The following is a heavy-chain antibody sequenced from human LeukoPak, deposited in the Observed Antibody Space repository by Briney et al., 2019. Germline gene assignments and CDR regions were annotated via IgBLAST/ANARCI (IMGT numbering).Heavy chain of an antibody. J-gene: IGHJ4*02. CDR1: GGSFSSGGYY. CDR2: IYYSGST. D-gene: IGHD2-15*01. Sequence: PSQTLSLTCTVSGGSFSSGGYYWSWIRQHPGKGLEWIGYIYYSGSTYYNPSLKSRVTISVDTSKNQFSLKLSSVTAADTAVYYCARGRGTVEDIVVVVADHFDYWGQGTLVTVSS. CDR3: ARGRGTVEDIVVVVADHFDY. V-gene: IGHV4-31*03.